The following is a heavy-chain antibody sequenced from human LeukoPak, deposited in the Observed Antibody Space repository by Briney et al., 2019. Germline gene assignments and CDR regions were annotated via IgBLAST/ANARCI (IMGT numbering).Heavy chain of an antibody. CDR1: GGTFSSYA. CDR2: MNPNSGNT. J-gene: IGHJ4*02. D-gene: IGHD2-2*01. Sequence: ASVKVSCKASGGTFSSYAISWVRQATGQGLEWMGWMNPNSGNTGYAQKFQGRVTMTRNTSISTAYMELSSLRSEDTAVYYCANQPAGSSMDYWGQGTLVTVSS. V-gene: IGHV1-8*02. CDR3: ANQPAGSSMDY.